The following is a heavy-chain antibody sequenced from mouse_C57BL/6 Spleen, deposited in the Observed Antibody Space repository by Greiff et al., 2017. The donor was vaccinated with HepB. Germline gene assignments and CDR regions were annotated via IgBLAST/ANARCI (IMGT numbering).Heavy chain of an antibody. CDR3: ARCPNYDYDEGVWFDY. Sequence: EVQLQQSGPELVKPGASVKISCKASGYTFTDYYMNWVKQSHGKSLEWIGDINPNNGGTSYNQKFKGKATLTVDKSSSTAYMELRSLTSEDSAVYYCARCPNYDYDEGVWFDYWGQGTTLTVSS. J-gene: IGHJ2*01. CDR1: GYTFTDYY. V-gene: IGHV1-26*01. CDR2: INPNNGGT. D-gene: IGHD2-4*01.